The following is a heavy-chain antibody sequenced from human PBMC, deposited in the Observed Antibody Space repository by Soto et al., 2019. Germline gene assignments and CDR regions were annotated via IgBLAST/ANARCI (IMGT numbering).Heavy chain of an antibody. CDR3: ARGGVDYYDSSVYHFSPYYFDY. CDR2: IYHSGST. CDR1: GGSISSGGYS. Sequence: SETLSLTCAVSGGSISSGGYSWSWIRQPPGKGLEWIGYIYHSGSTYYNPSLKSRVTISVDRSKNQFSLKLSSVTAADTAVYYCARGGVDYYDSSVYHFSPYYFDYWGQGTLVTVSS. V-gene: IGHV4-30-2*01. D-gene: IGHD3-22*01. J-gene: IGHJ4*02.